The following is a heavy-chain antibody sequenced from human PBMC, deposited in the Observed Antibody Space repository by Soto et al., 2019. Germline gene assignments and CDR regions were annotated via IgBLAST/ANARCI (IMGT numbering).Heavy chain of an antibody. J-gene: IGHJ4*02. D-gene: IGHD5-12*01. V-gene: IGHV1-3*01. CDR1: GYTFTSYA. CDR3: ASIAKDYSGYDSRDY. CDR2: INAGNGNT. Sequence: GASVKVSCKASGYTFTSYAMHWVRQAPGQRLEWMGWINAGNGNTKYSQKFQGRVTITRDTSASTAYMELSSLRSEDTAVYYCASIAKDYSGYDSRDYWGQGTPVTVSS.